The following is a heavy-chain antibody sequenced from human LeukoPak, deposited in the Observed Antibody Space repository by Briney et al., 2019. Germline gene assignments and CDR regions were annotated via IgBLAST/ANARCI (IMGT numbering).Heavy chain of an antibody. CDR2: FSSSGSHI. J-gene: IGHJ3*02. CDR1: GFTFSDYS. D-gene: IGHD6-13*01. CDR3: ARHRATPAWRIAATGLDAFDI. Sequence: PGGSLRLSCTASGFTFSDYSMNWVRQAPGKGLEWVSSFSSSGSHIYYADSMKGRFTISRDNAKNSLFLQMNSLRVEDTAVYYCARHRATPAWRIAATGLDAFDIWGHGTMVTVSS. V-gene: IGHV3-21*01.